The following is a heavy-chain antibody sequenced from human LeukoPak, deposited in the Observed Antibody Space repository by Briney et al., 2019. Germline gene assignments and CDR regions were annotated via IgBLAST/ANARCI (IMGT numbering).Heavy chain of an antibody. J-gene: IGHJ3*02. CDR1: GGSISSGDYY. Sequence: ASQTLSLTCTVSGGSISSGDYYWSWIRQPPGMGLEWIGYIYYSGSTYYNPSLKSRVTISVDTSKNQFSLKLSSVTAADTAVYYCASQYCGGDCYNAFDIWGQGTMVTVSS. CDR3: ASQYCGGDCYNAFDI. V-gene: IGHV4-30-4*01. CDR2: IYYSGST. D-gene: IGHD2-21*02.